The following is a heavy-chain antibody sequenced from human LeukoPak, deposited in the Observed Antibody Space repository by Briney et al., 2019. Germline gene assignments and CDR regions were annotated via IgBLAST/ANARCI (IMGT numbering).Heavy chain of an antibody. CDR1: GYTFTSYD. J-gene: IGHJ6*03. CDR2: MNPNSGNT. CDR3: ARGLATLNLERRRYYYYMDV. Sequence: ASVKVSCKASGYTFTSYDINWVRQATGQGLGWMGWMNPNSGNTGYAQKFQGRVTMTRNTSISTAYMELSSLRSEDTAVYYCARGLATLNLERRRYYYYMDVWGKGTTVTISS. D-gene: IGHD1-1*01. V-gene: IGHV1-8*01.